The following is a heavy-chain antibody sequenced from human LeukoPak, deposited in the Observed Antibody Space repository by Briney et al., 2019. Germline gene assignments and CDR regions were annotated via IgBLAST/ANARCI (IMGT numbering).Heavy chain of an antibody. V-gene: IGHV3-48*04. CDR2: ISTSSGTR. Sequence: GGSLRLSCAASGFTFSDAWMNWVRQAPGKGLEWISYISTSSGTRYYADSVEGRFTISRDNAKNSLYLQMDNLRAEDTAVYYCAKYSDFLRFDYWGQGTLVTVSS. D-gene: IGHD2-15*01. CDR1: GFTFSDAW. CDR3: AKYSDFLRFDY. J-gene: IGHJ4*02.